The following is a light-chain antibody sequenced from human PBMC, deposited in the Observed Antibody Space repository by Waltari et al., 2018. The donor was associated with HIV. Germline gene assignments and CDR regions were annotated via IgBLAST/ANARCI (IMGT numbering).Light chain of an antibody. V-gene: IGLV1-51*02. Sequence: QSVLTQPPSVTAAPGQKVTVSCSGSNDYVSWYQPFPRTAPKPLTYENNKLPSGIPDRFSGSKSGTSATLGITGLQTGDEADYYCAAWADSLGMAFGGGTKLTVL. CDR2: ENN. CDR1: NDY. CDR3: AAWADSLGMA. J-gene: IGLJ2*01.